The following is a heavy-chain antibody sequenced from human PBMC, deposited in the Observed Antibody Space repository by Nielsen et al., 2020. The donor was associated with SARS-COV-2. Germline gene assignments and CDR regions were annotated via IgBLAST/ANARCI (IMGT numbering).Heavy chain of an antibody. CDR2: ISYDGSNK. D-gene: IGHD2-15*01. CDR3: AKDWTAIVVVPSGGVDY. Sequence: GGSLRLSCAASGFTFSTYGMHWVRQAPGKGLEWVAAISYDGSNKYYVDSVKGRLTISRDNSKNTLYLQMSSLREEDTAVYYCAKDWTAIVVVPSGGVDYWGQGTRVTVSS. V-gene: IGHV3-30*18. CDR1: GFTFSTYG. J-gene: IGHJ4*02.